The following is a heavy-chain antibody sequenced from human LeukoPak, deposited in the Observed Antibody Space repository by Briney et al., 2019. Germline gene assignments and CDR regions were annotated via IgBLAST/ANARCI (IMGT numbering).Heavy chain of an antibody. CDR3: YYYYDSSSGYHLDY. D-gene: IGHD3-22*01. V-gene: IGHV3-15*01. J-gene: IGHJ4*02. Sequence: GGSHRLFRAASGFIFSKAWMRGASHASGKGREYVSRNKSKTEDGTTDHAAPVKGSFTLSRDDSKNTLYLQMNSLISEDTAVYYCYYYYDSSSGYHLDYWGQGTLVTVSS. CDR1: GFIFSKAW. CDR2: NKSKTEDGTT.